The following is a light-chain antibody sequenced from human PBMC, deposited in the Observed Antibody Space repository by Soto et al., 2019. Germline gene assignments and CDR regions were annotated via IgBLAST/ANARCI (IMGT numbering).Light chain of an antibody. V-gene: IGKV3-11*01. CDR1: QSINTY. CDR2: DAS. J-gene: IGKJ1*01. CDR3: QQRSEKS. Sequence: EIVLTQSPATLSLSPGERATLSCRASQSINTYLAWYQQKPGQAPRLLIYDASNRATGIPARFSGSGYGTNFTLTISSLEPEDFAVYYGQQRSEKSFGQGTKVEIK.